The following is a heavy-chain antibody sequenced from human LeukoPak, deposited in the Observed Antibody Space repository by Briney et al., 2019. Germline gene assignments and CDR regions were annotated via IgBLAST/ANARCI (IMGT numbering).Heavy chain of an antibody. V-gene: IGHV4-39*01. D-gene: IGHD3-22*01. CDR1: GGSISSYY. J-gene: IGHJ3*02. Sequence: SETLSLTCTVSGGSISSYYWGWIRQPPGKGLEWIGSIYYSGSTYYNPSLKSRVTISVDTSKSQFSLKLSSVTAADTAVYYCARYSDSSGYYSGGLAFDIWGQGTMVTVPS. CDR3: ARYSDSSGYYSGGLAFDI. CDR2: IYYSGST.